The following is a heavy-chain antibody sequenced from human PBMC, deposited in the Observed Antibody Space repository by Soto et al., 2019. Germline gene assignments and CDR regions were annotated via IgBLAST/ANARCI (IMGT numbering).Heavy chain of an antibody. J-gene: IGHJ5*01. CDR3: VRLIGNSWLDS. CDR2: TYYRSRWYF. CDR1: GDSVSTNTAT. V-gene: IGHV6-1*01. Sequence: PSQTLSLTCEISGDSVSTNTATWDWIRQSPSRGLEWLGRTYYRSRWYFDYAVSVKSRITISPDISNNQVSLQLTSVTPDDTAIYYCVRLIGNSWLDSWGQGTLVTVSS. D-gene: IGHD3-22*01.